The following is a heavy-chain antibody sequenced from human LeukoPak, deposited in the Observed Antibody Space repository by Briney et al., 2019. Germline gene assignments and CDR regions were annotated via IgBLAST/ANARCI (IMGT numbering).Heavy chain of an antibody. D-gene: IGHD2-15*01. CDR3: ARGPPGGSDAFDI. V-gene: IGHV4-34*01. CDR2: INHSGST. CDR1: GGSFSGYY. J-gene: IGHJ3*02. Sequence: SETLSLTCAVYGGSFSGYYWSWIRQPPGKELEWIGEINHSGSTNYNPSLKSRVTISVDTSKNQFSLKLSSVTAADTAVYYCARGPPGGSDAFDIWGQGTMVTVSS.